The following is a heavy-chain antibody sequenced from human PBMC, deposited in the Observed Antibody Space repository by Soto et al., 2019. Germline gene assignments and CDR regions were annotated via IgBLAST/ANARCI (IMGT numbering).Heavy chain of an antibody. CDR1: GGSISSSSYY. V-gene: IGHV4-39*01. D-gene: IGHD5-18*01. CDR3: SRHIQLWSYDSFGLDV. CDR2: IYYSGST. J-gene: IGHJ6*02. Sequence: PSEPLSLTCTVSGGSISSSSYYWGWIRQPPGKGLEWIGSIYYSGSTYYNPSLKSRVTISVDTSKNQFSLKLSSVTAADTAVYYGSRHIQLWSYDSFGLDVCGQGNTV.